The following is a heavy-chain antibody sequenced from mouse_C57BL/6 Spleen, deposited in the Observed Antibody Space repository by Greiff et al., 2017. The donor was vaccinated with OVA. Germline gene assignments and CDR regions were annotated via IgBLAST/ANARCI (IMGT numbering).Heavy chain of an antibody. CDR1: GYAFSSSW. J-gene: IGHJ4*01. V-gene: IGHV1-82*01. CDR3: ARGDTTVHDYAMDY. Sequence: QVQLQQSGPELVKPGASVKISCKASGYAFSSSWMNWVKQRPGKGLEWIGRIYPGDGDTNYNGKFKGKATLTADKSSSTAYMQLSSRTSEDSAVYFCARGDTTVHDYAMDYWGKGTSVTVSS. CDR2: IYPGDGDT. D-gene: IGHD1-1*01.